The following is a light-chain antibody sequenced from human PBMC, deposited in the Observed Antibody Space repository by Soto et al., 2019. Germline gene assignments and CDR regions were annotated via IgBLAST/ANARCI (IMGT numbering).Light chain of an antibody. CDR2: GAS. CDR3: QQYGSSPLLT. J-gene: IGKJ4*02. CDR1: QSVSSSY. Sequence: EIVWTQSPGTLSLSPGERATLSCRASQSVSSSYLAWYQQKPGQAPRLLIYGASSRATGIPDRFSGSGSGTDFPLTISSLEPEDFAVYYCQQYGSSPLLTFGGGTKVEIK. V-gene: IGKV3-20*01.